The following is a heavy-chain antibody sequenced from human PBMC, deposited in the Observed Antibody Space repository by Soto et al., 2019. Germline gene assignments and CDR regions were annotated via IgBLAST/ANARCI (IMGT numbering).Heavy chain of an antibody. Sequence: SQTLSLTCAISGDSVSSNSAAWNWVRQSPSRGLEWLGRTYYRSKWKTDYAVSVRGRITSNPDTSKNQFSLQLNSVTPGDTAVYYCARGDVIDIWGRGTMVTVS. V-gene: IGHV6-1*01. CDR1: GDSVSSNSAA. CDR2: TYYRSKWKT. J-gene: IGHJ3*02. CDR3: ARGDVIDI.